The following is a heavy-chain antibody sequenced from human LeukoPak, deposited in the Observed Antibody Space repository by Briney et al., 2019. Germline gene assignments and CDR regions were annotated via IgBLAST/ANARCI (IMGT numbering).Heavy chain of an antibody. CDR1: GGSISSITYY. V-gene: IGHV4-39*07. CDR3: ARLDGNYQNYFDY. CDR2: MYYRGNT. D-gene: IGHD1-7*01. Sequence: PSETLSLTCTVSGGSISSITYYWGWIRQPPGKGLEWVGHMYYRGNTFYSPSLKSRVTISVDTSKNQFSLKLRSVTAADTAVYYCARLDGNYQNYFDYWGQGTLVTVSS. J-gene: IGHJ4*02.